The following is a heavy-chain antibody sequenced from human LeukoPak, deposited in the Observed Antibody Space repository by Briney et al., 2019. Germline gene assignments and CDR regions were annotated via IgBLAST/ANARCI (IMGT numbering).Heavy chain of an antibody. CDR2: INPSGGST. J-gene: IGHJ4*02. Sequence: GASVKVSCKASGGTFSSYAISWVRQAPGQGLEWMGIINPSGGSTSYAQKFQGRVTMTRDTSTSTVYMELSSLRSEDTAVYYCARDLGGVVPAAAPDYWGQGTLVTVSS. CDR3: ARDLGGVVPAAAPDY. CDR1: GGTFSSYA. D-gene: IGHD2-2*01. V-gene: IGHV1-46*01.